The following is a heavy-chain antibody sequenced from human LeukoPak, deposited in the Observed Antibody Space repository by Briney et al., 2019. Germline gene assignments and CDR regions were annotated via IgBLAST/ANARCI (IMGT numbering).Heavy chain of an antibody. V-gene: IGHV4-39*07. CDR3: ARSTGLRFVDY. J-gene: IGHJ4*02. Sequence: PSETLSLTCTVSGGSISSSSYYWGWIRQPPGKGLEWIGSIYYSGSTYYNPSLKSRVTISVDTSKNQFSLKLSSVTAADTAVYYCARSTGLRFVDYWGQGTLVTVSS. D-gene: IGHD3-10*01. CDR2: IYYSGST. CDR1: GGSISSSSYY.